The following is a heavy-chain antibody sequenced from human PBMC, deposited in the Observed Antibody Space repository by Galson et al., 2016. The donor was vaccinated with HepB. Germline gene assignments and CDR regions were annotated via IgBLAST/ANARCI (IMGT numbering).Heavy chain of an antibody. Sequence: SVKVSCKASGYTFAAYPIHWMRQAPGQRLEWMGWIIADNGDTKYSQKFQGRVTFNRDTSATTAYMELSSLRSEDTAVYYCARATRSGTSAQSYDAFDIWGQGTMVTVSS. V-gene: IGHV1-3*01. CDR1: GYTFAAYP. D-gene: IGHD3-10*01. CDR3: ARATRSGTSAQSYDAFDI. CDR2: IIADNGDT. J-gene: IGHJ3*02.